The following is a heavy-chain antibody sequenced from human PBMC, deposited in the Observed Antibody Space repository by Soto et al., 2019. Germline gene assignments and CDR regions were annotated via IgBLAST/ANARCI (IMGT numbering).Heavy chain of an antibody. J-gene: IGHJ4*02. D-gene: IGHD1-20*01. CDR3: ARGISEGLDY. CDR2: MSPNSGDT. V-gene: IGHV1-8*01. CDR1: GYTFTNYD. Sequence: QVQLVQSGAEVQKPGASVKVSCKASGYTFTNYDINWMRQAPGQGLEWMGWMSPNSGDTGYAQKLQGRVTMTRDTSISTAYVELSSLKSEDTDVYYCARGISEGLDYWGQGTLVTVA.